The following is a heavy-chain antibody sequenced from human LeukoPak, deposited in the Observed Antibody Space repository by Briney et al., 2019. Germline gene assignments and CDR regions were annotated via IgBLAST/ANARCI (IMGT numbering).Heavy chain of an antibody. V-gene: IGHV1-2*02. CDR3: ARDSDQLPLFDI. D-gene: IGHD2-2*01. Sequence: ASVKVSCKASGYTFTGYYMHWVRQAPGQGLEWMGWINPNSGGTNYAQTFQGRVTMTRDTSISTAYMELSRLRSEDTAVYYCARDSDQLPLFDIWGQGTMVTVSS. CDR2: INPNSGGT. J-gene: IGHJ3*02. CDR1: GYTFTGYY.